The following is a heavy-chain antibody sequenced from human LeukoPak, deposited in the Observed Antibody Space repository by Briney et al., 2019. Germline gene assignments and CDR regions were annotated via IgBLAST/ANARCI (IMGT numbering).Heavy chain of an antibody. J-gene: IGHJ4*02. CDR1: GFTFSSYG. D-gene: IGHD4-17*01. CDR3: ARDPQAVYGVYGWPFDY. Sequence: GGSLRLSCAASGFTFSSYGMSWVRQAPGKGLEWVSAISGSGASKYYADSVKGWFTISRDNSKNMLYQQMSSLSAEDTSVYYCARDPQAVYGVYGWPFDYWGQGTLVTVSS. V-gene: IGHV3-23*01. CDR2: ISGSGASK.